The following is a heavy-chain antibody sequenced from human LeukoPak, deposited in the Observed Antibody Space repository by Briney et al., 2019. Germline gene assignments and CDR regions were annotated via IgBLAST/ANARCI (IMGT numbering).Heavy chain of an antibody. Sequence: GGSLRLSCAASGFTFDDYAMHWVRQAPGKGLEWVSGISWNSGSIGYADSVKGRFTISRDNAKNSLYLQMNSLRAEDTALYYCAKPTYYYDSSGCYYDAFDIWGQGTMVTVSS. CDR1: GFTFDDYA. V-gene: IGHV3-9*01. J-gene: IGHJ3*02. CDR2: ISWNSGSI. CDR3: AKPTYYYDSSGCYYDAFDI. D-gene: IGHD3-22*01.